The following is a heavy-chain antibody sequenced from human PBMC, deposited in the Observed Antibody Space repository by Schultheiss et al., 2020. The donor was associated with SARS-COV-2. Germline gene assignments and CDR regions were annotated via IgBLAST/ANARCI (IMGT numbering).Heavy chain of an antibody. Sequence: ASVKVSCKASGYTFTGYYMHWVRQAPGQGLEWMGWINPNSGGTNYAQKFQGRVTITADKSTSTAYMELSSLRSEDTAVYYCARDYSSSNHFFDYWGQGTLVTVSS. CDR2: INPNSGGT. CDR1: GYTFTGYY. J-gene: IGHJ4*02. D-gene: IGHD6-6*01. CDR3: ARDYSSSNHFFDY. V-gene: IGHV1-2*02.